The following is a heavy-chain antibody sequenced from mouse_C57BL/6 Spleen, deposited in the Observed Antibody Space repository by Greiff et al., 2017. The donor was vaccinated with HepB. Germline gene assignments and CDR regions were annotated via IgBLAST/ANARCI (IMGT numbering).Heavy chain of an antibody. CDR1: GYTFTSYW. V-gene: IGHV1-52*01. J-gene: IGHJ3*01. D-gene: IGHD2-4*01. Sequence: VQLQQPGAELVRPGSSVKLSCKASGYTFTSYWMHWVKQRPIQGLEWIGNIDPSDSETHYNQKFKDKATLTVDKSSSTAYMQLSSLTSEDSAVYYCASYDYDGPFAYWGQGTLVTVSA. CDR2: IDPSDSET. CDR3: ASYDYDGPFAY.